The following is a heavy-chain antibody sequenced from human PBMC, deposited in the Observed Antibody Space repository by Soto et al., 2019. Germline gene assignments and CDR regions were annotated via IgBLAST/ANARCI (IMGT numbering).Heavy chain of an antibody. V-gene: IGHV4-30-2*01. Sequence: QLQLQESGSGLVKPSQTLSLTCAVSGGSISSGGSSWSWIRQPPGQGLEWIGYIYNSGSTNYNPSLRSRVTIAVDRSKSQFSLTLRSVTAADTAVYDFARAGDSSGPVALGYWGQGTLVTVCS. CDR1: GGSISSGGSS. CDR3: ARAGDSSGPVALGY. J-gene: IGHJ4*02. D-gene: IGHD6-19*01. CDR2: IYNSGST.